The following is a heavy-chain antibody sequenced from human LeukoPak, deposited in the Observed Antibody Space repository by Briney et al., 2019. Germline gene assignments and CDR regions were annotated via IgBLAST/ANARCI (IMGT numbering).Heavy chain of an antibody. V-gene: IGHV4-38-2*02. Sequence: PSETLSLTCTVSGYSISSGYYWGWIRQPPGKGLEWIGSIYHSGSTYYNPSLKSRVTISVDTSKNQFSLKLSSVTAADTAVYYCARVADCSGGSCYRRFDPWGQGTLVTVSS. CDR1: GYSISSGYY. CDR3: ARVADCSGGSCYRRFDP. J-gene: IGHJ5*02. D-gene: IGHD2-15*01. CDR2: IYHSGST.